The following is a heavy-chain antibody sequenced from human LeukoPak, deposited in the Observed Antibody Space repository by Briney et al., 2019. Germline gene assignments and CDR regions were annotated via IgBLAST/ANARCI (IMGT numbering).Heavy chain of an antibody. J-gene: IGHJ4*02. CDR2: INPNSGGT. Sequence: ASVKVSCKASGYTFTGYYMHWVRQAPGQGLEWMGWINPNSGGTNYAQKFQGRVTMTTDTSTSTAYMELRSLRSDDTAVYYCARSARLDKYDSSGYYYLDYWGQGTLVTVSS. V-gene: IGHV1-2*02. CDR1: GYTFTGYY. D-gene: IGHD3-22*01. CDR3: ARSARLDKYDSSGYYYLDY.